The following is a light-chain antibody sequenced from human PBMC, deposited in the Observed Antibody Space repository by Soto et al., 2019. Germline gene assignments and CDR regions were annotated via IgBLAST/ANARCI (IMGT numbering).Light chain of an antibody. CDR3: QQRSILLT. CDR2: DAS. V-gene: IGKV3-11*01. Sequence: EIVLTQSPGTLSLSPGERATLSCSASQRVTTYLAWYQQKPGQAPRLLISDASNSAAGIPARFSSSGSGTDFTRIISSLEPEDVAVYDCQQRSILLTVGGGTKVEIK. J-gene: IGKJ4*02. CDR1: QRVTTY.